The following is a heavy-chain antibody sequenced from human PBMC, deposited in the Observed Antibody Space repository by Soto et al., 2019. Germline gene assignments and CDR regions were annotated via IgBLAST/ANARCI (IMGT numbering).Heavy chain of an antibody. CDR2: IGWNGGSI. J-gene: IGHJ6*02. CDR3: AKGKYYDFPYGMDV. V-gene: IGHV3-9*01. D-gene: IGHD3-3*01. Sequence: EVQLVESGGGLVQPGRSLRLSCAASGFTFDDYAMHWVRQAPGKGLEWVSGIGWNGGSIGYADSVKGRFTISRDNAKNSLYLQMNSLRAEDTALYYCAKGKYYDFPYGMDVWGQGTTVTVSS. CDR1: GFTFDDYA.